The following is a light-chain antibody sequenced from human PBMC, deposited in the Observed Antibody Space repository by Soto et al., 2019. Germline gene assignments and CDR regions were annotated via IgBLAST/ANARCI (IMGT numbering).Light chain of an antibody. J-gene: IGLJ3*02. Sequence: QAVVAQPPSVSGAPGQRVTISCTGSTSNIGARYDVHWYQHLPGTAPKLVIYGNSNRPSGVPERFSGSKSGTSASLAITGLQAEDEADYFCQSFDSSLRGWVFGGGTKVTVL. CDR2: GNS. V-gene: IGLV1-40*01. CDR3: QSFDSSLRGWV. CDR1: TSNIGARYD.